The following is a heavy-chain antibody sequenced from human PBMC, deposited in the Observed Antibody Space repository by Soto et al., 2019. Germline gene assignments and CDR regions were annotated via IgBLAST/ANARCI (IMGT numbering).Heavy chain of an antibody. Sequence: ASVKVSCKASGGTFSSYAISWVRQAPGQGLEWMGGIIPIFGTANYAQKFQGRVTITADESTSTAYMELSSLRSEDTAVYYCERAIVVVQADMYYYYGMDVWGQGTTVTVSS. J-gene: IGHJ6*02. CDR1: GGTFSSYA. CDR2: IIPIFGTA. CDR3: ERAIVVVQADMYYYYGMDV. V-gene: IGHV1-69*13. D-gene: IGHD2-2*01.